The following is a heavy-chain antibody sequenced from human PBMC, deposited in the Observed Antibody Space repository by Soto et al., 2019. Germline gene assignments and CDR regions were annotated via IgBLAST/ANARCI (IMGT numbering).Heavy chain of an antibody. CDR1: GGSISRYY. D-gene: IGHD6-19*01. Sequence: SETLSLTCTVSGGSISRYYWSWIRQPPGKGLEWIGYIYYSGSTNYNPSLKSRVTISVDTSKNQFSLKLSSVTAADTAGYYCARLKGQWLTYGWFAPWGQGTLVPVSS. J-gene: IGHJ5*02. V-gene: IGHV4-59*12. CDR3: ARLKGQWLTYGWFAP. CDR2: IYYSGST.